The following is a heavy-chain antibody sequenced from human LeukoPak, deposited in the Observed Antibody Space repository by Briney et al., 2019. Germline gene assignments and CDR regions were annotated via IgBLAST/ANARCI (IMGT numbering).Heavy chain of an antibody. D-gene: IGHD6-13*01. CDR2: INPNNGDT. CDR3: ARIKWSAAND. J-gene: IGHJ4*02. CDR1: GYTFTGYY. V-gene: IGHV1-2*02. Sequence: ASVKVSCKASGYTFTGYYIHWVRQAPGQGHEWMGWINPNNGDTNFDPKFQGRLTLSRDTSISTAYMELGRLRSDDTAVYYCARIKWSAANDWGQGTLVTVSS.